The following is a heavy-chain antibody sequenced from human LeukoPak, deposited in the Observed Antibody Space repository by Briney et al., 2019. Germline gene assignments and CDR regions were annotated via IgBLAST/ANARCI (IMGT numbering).Heavy chain of an antibody. D-gene: IGHD2-2*01. CDR1: GYTFTSYG. V-gene: IGHV1-18*01. Sequence: ASVKVSCKAPGYTFTSYGISWVRQAPGQGLEWMGWISAYNGNTNYAQKLQGRVTMTTDTSTSTAYMELRSLRSDDTTVYYCARDPDCSSTSCYAGGGWFDPWGQGTLVTVSS. CDR3: ARDPDCSSTSCYAGGGWFDP. J-gene: IGHJ5*02. CDR2: ISAYNGNT.